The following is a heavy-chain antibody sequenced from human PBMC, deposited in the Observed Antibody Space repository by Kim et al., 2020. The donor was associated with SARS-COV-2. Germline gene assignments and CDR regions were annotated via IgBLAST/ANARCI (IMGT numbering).Heavy chain of an antibody. J-gene: IGHJ4*02. Sequence: GGSLRLSCAASGFTFSSYAMSWVRQAPGKGLEWVSAISGSGGSTYYADSVKGRFTISRDNSKNTLYLQMNSLRAEDTAVYYCAKGGRGYSGYDTRILLPFDYWGQGTLVTVSS. CDR1: GFTFSSYA. CDR2: ISGSGGST. CDR3: AKGGRGYSGYDTRILLPFDY. V-gene: IGHV3-23*01. D-gene: IGHD5-12*01.